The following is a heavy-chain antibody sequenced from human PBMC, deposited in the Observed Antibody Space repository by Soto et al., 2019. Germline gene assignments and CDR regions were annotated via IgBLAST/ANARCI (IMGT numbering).Heavy chain of an antibody. CDR2: IYSTVST. Sequence: SETLSLTCSVSSGSISSSLYYWGWIRQPPGKGLEWIGTIYSTVSTHYNPSLKSRVTISVDTSKNQFSLKLNSGTAADTAVYYCARLPYYDTPPVTFDIWGQGAMVTVSS. D-gene: IGHD3-22*01. CDR1: SGSISSSLYY. CDR3: ARLPYYDTPPVTFDI. V-gene: IGHV4-39*01. J-gene: IGHJ3*02.